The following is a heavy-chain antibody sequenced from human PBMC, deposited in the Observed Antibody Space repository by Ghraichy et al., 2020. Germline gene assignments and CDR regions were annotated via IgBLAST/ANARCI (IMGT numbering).Heavy chain of an antibody. CDR1: GFTFSSYW. CDR3: ARLYSSGWYGPDY. D-gene: IGHD6-19*01. V-gene: IGHV3-7*01. Sequence: ESLNISCAASGFTFSSYWMSWVRQAPGKGLEWVANIKKDGSEKYYVDSVKGRFTISRDIAKNSLYLQMNSLRAEDTAVYYCARLYSSGWYGPDYWGQGTLVTVSS. CDR2: IKKDGSEK. J-gene: IGHJ4*02.